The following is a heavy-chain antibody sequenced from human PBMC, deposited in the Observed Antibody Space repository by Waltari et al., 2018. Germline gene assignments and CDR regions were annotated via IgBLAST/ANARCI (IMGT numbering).Heavy chain of an antibody. J-gene: IGHJ3*02. D-gene: IGHD4-17*01. CDR3: ARGHDYPI. Sequence: QVQLQESGPGLVKPSETLSLTYTVSGGSISSYYWSWIRQPPGKGLEWIGYIYYSGSTNYNPSLKSRVTISVDTSKNQFSLKLSSVTAADTAVYYCARGHDYPIWGQGTMVTVSS. CDR2: IYYSGST. V-gene: IGHV4-59*01. CDR1: GGSISSYY.